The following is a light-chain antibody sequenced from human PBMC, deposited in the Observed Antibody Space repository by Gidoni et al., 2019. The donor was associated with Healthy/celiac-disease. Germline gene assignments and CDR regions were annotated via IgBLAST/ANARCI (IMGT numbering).Light chain of an antibody. CDR2: DAS. Sequence: EIVLTQSPATLSLSPGERAILSCRASQSVSSYLAWYQQKPGQAPRLLIYDASNRATGIPARFSGSGSGTDFTLTISSLEPEDFAVYYCQQRSIPITFGQGTRLEIK. CDR3: QQRSIPIT. J-gene: IGKJ5*01. CDR1: QSVSSY. V-gene: IGKV3-11*01.